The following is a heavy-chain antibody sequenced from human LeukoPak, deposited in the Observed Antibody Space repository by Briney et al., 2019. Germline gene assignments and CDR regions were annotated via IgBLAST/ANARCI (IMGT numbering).Heavy chain of an antibody. CDR2: IYHSGST. V-gene: IGHV4-4*02. CDR3: ARGAYDSSGYYYGYFDY. D-gene: IGHD3-22*01. J-gene: IGHJ4*02. Sequence: SETLSLTCAVSGGSISSSNWWSWVRQPPGKGLEWIGEIYHSGSTNYNPSLKSRVTISVDKSKNQFSLKLSSVTAADTAVYYCARGAYDSSGYYYGYFDYWGQGTLVTVSS. CDR1: GGSISSSNW.